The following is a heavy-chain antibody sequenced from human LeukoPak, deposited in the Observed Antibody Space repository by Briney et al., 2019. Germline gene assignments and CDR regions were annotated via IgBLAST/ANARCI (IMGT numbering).Heavy chain of an antibody. CDR3: ARDDVGTSD. D-gene: IGHD3-10*01. CDR1: GYSISSGYY. Sequence: PSETLSLTCTVSGYSISSGYYWGWIRQPPGKGLEWIGSIYHSGSTYYNPSLKSRVTISVDTSKNQFSLKLSSVTAADTAVYYCARDDVGTSDWGQGTLVTVSS. J-gene: IGHJ4*02. CDR2: IYHSGST. V-gene: IGHV4-38-2*02.